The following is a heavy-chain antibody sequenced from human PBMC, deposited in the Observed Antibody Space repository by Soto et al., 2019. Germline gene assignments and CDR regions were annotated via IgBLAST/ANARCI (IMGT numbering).Heavy chain of an antibody. J-gene: IGHJ4*02. V-gene: IGHV4-61*08. D-gene: IGHD3-10*01. CDR3: ARHNYGSGSTYFDY. CDR1: CGYISSGGYY. CDR2: IYYSGST. Sequence: SDTLSLTCTVSCGYISSGGYYWSWIRQHPGKGLEWIGYIYYSGSTNYNPSLKSRVTISVDTSKNQFSLKLNSMTAADTAVYYCARHNYGSGSTYFDYWGQGTLVTVS.